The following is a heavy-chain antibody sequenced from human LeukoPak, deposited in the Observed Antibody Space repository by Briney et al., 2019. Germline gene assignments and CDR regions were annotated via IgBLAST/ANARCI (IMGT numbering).Heavy chain of an antibody. CDR3: ARENPYYYGMDV. CDR2: ISYDGSNK. CDR1: GFTFSSYG. Sequence: PGGSLRLSCAASGFTFSSYGMHWVRQAPGKGLEWVAVISYDGSNKYYADSVKGRFTISRDNSKNTLYLQMNSLRAEDTAVYYCARENPYYYGMDVWGQGTTVTVSS. V-gene: IGHV3-30*03. J-gene: IGHJ6*02.